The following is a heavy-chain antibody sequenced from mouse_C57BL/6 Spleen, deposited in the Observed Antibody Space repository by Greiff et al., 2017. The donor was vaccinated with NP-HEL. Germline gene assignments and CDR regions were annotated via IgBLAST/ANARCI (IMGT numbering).Heavy chain of an antibody. CDR2: IRNKANGYTT. CDR3: ARYDGAYYYAMDY. Sequence: EVKVVESGGGLVQPGGSLSLSCAASGFTFTDYYMSWVRQPPGKALEWLGFIRNKANGYTTEYSASVKGRFTISRDNSQSILYLQMNALRAEDSATYYCARYDGAYYYAMDYWGQGTSVTVSS. V-gene: IGHV7-3*01. J-gene: IGHJ4*01. D-gene: IGHD2-3*01. CDR1: GFTFTDYY.